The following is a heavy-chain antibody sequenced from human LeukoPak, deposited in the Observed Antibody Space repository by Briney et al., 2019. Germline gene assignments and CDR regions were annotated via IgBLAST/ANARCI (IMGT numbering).Heavy chain of an antibody. CDR2: IFYGGST. D-gene: IGHD4-17*01. J-gene: IGHJ4*02. CDR3: TRTSASTAIDY. CDR1: GGSISSYY. V-gene: IGHV4-59*01. Sequence: SETLSLTCTVSGGSISSYYWSWIRQPPGKRLEWIGYIFYGGSTNYNPSLKSRVTMPLDTPKNQFSLNLNSVTAADTAVYYCTRTSASTAIDYWGQGTLVTVSS.